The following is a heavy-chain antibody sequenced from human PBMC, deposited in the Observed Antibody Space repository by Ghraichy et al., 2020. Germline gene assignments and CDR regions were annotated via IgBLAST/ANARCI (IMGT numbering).Heavy chain of an antibody. Sequence: SQTLSLTCAVYGVSFTDHYWTRIRQSPGKGLEWIGEYNHVGGIKYNPSLSGRVTISLDTSKREVSLRVSPVSAADTAVYYCVTSRWFGIYPDFWGQGTLVTVSS. D-gene: IGHD3-10*01. V-gene: IGHV4-34*01. CDR1: GVSFTDHY. CDR2: YNHVGGI. CDR3: VTSRWFGIYPDF. J-gene: IGHJ4*02.